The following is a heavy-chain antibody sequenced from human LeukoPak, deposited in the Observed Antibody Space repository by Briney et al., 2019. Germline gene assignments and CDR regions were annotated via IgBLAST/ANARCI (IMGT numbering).Heavy chain of an antibody. J-gene: IGHJ4*02. CDR3: AKDNSRYSSGYYRFDY. V-gene: IGHV3-48*04. D-gene: IGHD3-22*01. CDR1: GFTFSTDS. Sequence: GGSLRLSCAASGFTFSTDSMNWVRQAPGKGLEWVSYISSSSDSIYYADSVKGRFTISRDNAKNSLYLQMNSLRAEDTALYYCAKDNSRYSSGYYRFDYWGQGTLVTVSS. CDR2: ISSSSDSI.